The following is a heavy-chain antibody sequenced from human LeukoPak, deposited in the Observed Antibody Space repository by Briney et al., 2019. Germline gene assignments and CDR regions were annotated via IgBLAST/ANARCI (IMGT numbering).Heavy chain of an antibody. CDR1: GFTFISYA. V-gene: IGHV3-23*01. Sequence: PGGSLRLSCAASGFTFISYAMSWVRQAPGEGLEWVSAISGSGGSTYYADSVKGRFTISRDNSKNTLYLQMNSLRAEETAVYYCARDANYYDSSGYSGRDYFDYWGQGTLVTVSS. J-gene: IGHJ4*02. CDR2: ISGSGGST. D-gene: IGHD3-22*01. CDR3: ARDANYYDSSGYSGRDYFDY.